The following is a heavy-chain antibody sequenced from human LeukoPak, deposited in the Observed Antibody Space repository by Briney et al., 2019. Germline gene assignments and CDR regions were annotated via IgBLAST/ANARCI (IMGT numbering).Heavy chain of an antibody. Sequence: PGGSLRLSCAASGFTFSSYAMSWIRQPPGKGLEWIGEINHSGSTNYNPSLKSRVTISVDTSKNQFSLKLSSVTAADTAVYYCARGPSIQLWSDPYYYYGMDVWGQGTTVTVSS. D-gene: IGHD5-18*01. CDR2: INHSGST. V-gene: IGHV4-34*01. CDR1: GFTFSSYA. J-gene: IGHJ6*02. CDR3: ARGPSIQLWSDPYYYYGMDV.